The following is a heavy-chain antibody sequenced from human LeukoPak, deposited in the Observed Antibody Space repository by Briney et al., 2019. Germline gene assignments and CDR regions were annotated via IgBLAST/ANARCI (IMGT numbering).Heavy chain of an antibody. V-gene: IGHV3-30*02. D-gene: IGHD1-26*01. CDR1: GFTFSSYG. CDR2: IRYDGSNK. CDR3: AKVVVGATDWFDP. J-gene: IGHJ5*02. Sequence: GGSLRLSCAASGFTFSSYGMHWVRQAPGKGLEWVAFIRYDGSNKYYADSVKGRFTISRDNAKSSLYLQMNSLRAEDTAVYYCAKVVVGATDWFDPWGQGTLVTVSS.